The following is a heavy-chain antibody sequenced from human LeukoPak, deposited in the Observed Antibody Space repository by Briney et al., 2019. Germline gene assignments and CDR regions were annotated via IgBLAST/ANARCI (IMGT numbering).Heavy chain of an antibody. CDR2: IYYRGST. V-gene: IGHV4-59*08. J-gene: IGHJ4*02. CDR3: ARLRADLFDY. Sequence: SETLSLTCTVSGGSINNYYWNWFRQPPGKGLEWIAYIYYRGSTNYNPSLKSRVTISVDTSRNQFSLKLSSVTAADTAVYYCARLRADLFDYWGQGTLVTVSS. CDR1: GGSINNYY. D-gene: IGHD3-3*01.